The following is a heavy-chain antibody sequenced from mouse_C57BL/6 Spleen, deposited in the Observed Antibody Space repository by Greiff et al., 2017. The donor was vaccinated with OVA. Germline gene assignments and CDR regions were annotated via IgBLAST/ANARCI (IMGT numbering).Heavy chain of an antibody. J-gene: IGHJ2*01. CDR3: ARRHYYGSSYFDY. CDR2: IYPGDGDT. D-gene: IGHD1-1*01. CDR1: GYAFSSYW. Sequence: QVQLQQSGAELVKPGASVKISCKASGYAFSSYWMNWVKQRPGQGLEWIGQIYPGDGDTNYNGKFKGKATLTADKSSSTAYMQLSSLTSEDSAVYFCARRHYYGSSYFDYWGQGTTLTVSS. V-gene: IGHV1-80*01.